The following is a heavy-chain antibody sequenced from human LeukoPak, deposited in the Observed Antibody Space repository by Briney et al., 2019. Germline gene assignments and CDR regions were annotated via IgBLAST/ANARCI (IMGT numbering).Heavy chain of an antibody. CDR2: IYHSGTA. D-gene: IGHD6-19*01. Sequence: SETLSLTCAVSGGSISSSNWWSWVRQPPGKELEWIGEIYHSGTANYNPPLKSRVTISVDTSKNQFSLKLSSVTAADTAVYYCAREQWLSARRLNYYYYYMDVWGKGTTVTISS. CDR1: GGSISSSNW. CDR3: AREQWLSARRLNYYYYYMDV. V-gene: IGHV4-4*02. J-gene: IGHJ6*03.